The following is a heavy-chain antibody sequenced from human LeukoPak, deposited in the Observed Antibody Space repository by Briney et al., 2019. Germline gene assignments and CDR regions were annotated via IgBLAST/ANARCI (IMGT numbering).Heavy chain of an antibody. Sequence: GGSLRLSCAASGFTFSSYGMHWVRQAPGKGLEWVAFIRYDGSNKYYADSVKGRFTISRDNSKNTLYLQMNSLRAEDTAVYYCAKETYYYDSSGYLIEYFQHWGQGTLVTVSS. CDR1: GFTFSSYG. D-gene: IGHD3-22*01. CDR2: IRYDGSNK. V-gene: IGHV3-30*02. CDR3: AKETYYYDSSGYLIEYFQH. J-gene: IGHJ1*01.